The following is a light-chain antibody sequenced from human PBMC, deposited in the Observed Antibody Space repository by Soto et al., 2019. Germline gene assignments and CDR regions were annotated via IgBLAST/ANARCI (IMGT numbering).Light chain of an antibody. CDR1: PSISRY. V-gene: IGKV3-20*01. Sequence: IVLTQSQGTLSLSPGERTTLSCRASPSISRYLAWYQQTPGQGPRLLIYGASSRSTVTPDRFSVSGSVTDFTLTINRLEPEYFALYYCQHYGSSPPTFGHGTKVDIK. CDR2: GAS. J-gene: IGKJ1*01. CDR3: QHYGSSPPT.